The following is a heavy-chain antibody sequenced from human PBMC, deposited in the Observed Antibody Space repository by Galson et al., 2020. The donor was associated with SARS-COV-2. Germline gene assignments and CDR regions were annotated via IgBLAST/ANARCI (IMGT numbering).Heavy chain of an antibody. CDR3: ARGKWVIGYCSGGSCYSVWFDR. D-gene: IGHD2-15*01. Sequence: SETLSLTCAVYGGSFSGYYWSWIRQPPGKGLEWIGEINHSGSTNYNPSLKSRVTISVDTSKNQFSLKLSSVTAADTAVYYCARGKWVIGYCSGGSCYSVWFDRWGQGTLVTVSS. CDR2: INHSGST. V-gene: IGHV4-34*01. CDR1: GGSFSGYY. J-gene: IGHJ5*02.